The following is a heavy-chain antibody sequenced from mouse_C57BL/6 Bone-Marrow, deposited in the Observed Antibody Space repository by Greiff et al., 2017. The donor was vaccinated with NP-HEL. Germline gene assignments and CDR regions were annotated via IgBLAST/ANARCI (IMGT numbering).Heavy chain of an antibody. V-gene: IGHV1-61*01. Sequence: QVQLQQPGAELVRPGSSAKLSCKASGYTFTSYWTDWAKQRPGQGLEWIGNIYPSDSETHYNQKFKDKATLTVDKSSSTAYMQLSSLASEDSAVYYCARGGLTGTSAYWGQGTLVTVSA. J-gene: IGHJ3*01. CDR1: GYTFTSYW. CDR2: IYPSDSET. CDR3: ARGGLTGTSAY. D-gene: IGHD4-1*01.